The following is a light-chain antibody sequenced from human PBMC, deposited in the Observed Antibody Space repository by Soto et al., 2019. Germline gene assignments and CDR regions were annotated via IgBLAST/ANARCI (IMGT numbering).Light chain of an antibody. V-gene: IGLV2-14*01. Sequence: QSALTQPASVSGSPGQSITISCTGTSSDVGGYNFVSWYRQYPGKAPKLMIFEISNRPSEVSNRVSGSKSGNTASLTISGLQAEDEADYYCSSYTTSSTSVFGTGTKVTVL. J-gene: IGLJ1*01. CDR3: SSYTTSSTSV. CDR2: EIS. CDR1: SSDVGGYNF.